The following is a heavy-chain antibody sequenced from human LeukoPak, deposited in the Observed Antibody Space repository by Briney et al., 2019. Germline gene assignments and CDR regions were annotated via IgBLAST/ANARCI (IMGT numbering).Heavy chain of an antibody. Sequence: ASDTLSLTCTVSGGSISGYYWSWIRHPPGKGLEWIGYSGGTNYNPSLKSRLTISVDTSKNQFSLQLRSVTEADTAVYYCARDPIVWGQGTLVTVSS. CDR3: ARDPIV. CDR2: SGGT. D-gene: IGHD2-15*01. CDR1: GGSISGYY. V-gene: IGHV4-59*01. J-gene: IGHJ4*02.